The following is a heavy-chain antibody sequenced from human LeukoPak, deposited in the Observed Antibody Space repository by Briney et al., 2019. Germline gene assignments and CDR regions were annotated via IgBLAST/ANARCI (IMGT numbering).Heavy chain of an antibody. Sequence: AGGSLRLSCAASGFTFSSYAMLWVRQAPGKGLEWVAVISYDGSNKYYAGSVKGRFTISRDNSKNTLYLQMNSLRAEDTAVYYCASRGWSLPLLYYGMDVWGQGTTVTVSS. J-gene: IGHJ6*02. V-gene: IGHV3-30*04. CDR1: GFTFSSYA. D-gene: IGHD6-19*01. CDR2: ISYDGSNK. CDR3: ASRGWSLPLLYYGMDV.